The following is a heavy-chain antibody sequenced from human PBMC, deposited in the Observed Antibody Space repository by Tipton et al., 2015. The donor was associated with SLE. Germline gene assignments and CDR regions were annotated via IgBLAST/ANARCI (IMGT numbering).Heavy chain of an antibody. V-gene: IGHV4-39*07. Sequence: TLSLTCPVSDDSFTNILYFWGWIRQSPGKGLEDVGRISYGGSTYYNPTLESRVTISVETSKYQFSLELTSVTAADTAVYFCARRSRDGWFFDSWGQGLLVTVSS. D-gene: IGHD5-24*01. CDR2: ISYGGST. CDR3: ARRSRDGWFFDS. J-gene: IGHJ4*02. CDR1: DDSFTNILYF.